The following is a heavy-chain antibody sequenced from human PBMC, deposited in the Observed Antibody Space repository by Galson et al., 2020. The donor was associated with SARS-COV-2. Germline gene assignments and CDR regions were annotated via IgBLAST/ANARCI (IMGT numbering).Heavy chain of an antibody. V-gene: IGHV3-30*04. CDR2: ISYDGSNK. J-gene: IGHJ4*02. CDR1: GFTFSSYA. D-gene: IGHD5-18*01. CDR3: ARGYGYPDY. Sequence: GGSLRLSCAASGFTFSSYAMHWVRQAPGKGLEWVAVISYDGSNKYYADSVKGRFTISRDNSKNTLYLQMNSLRAEDTAVYYCARGYGYPDYWGQGTLVTVSS.